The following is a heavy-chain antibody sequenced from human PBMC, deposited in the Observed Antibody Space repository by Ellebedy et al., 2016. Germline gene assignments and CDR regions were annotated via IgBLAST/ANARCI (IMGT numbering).Heavy chain of an antibody. CDR3: TRGPVPTIRGAFEI. D-gene: IGHD4/OR15-4a*01. CDR2: IRRNDYGGTT. J-gene: IGHJ3*02. Sequence: GGSLRLSXTGSGFMFGDFAMSWFRQAPGKGLEWVGLIRRNDYGGTTETAASVKGRFNISRDDSKSIVYLQMNSLKTEDTAVYYCTRGPVPTIRGAFEIWGQGTKVTVSS. V-gene: IGHV3-49*03. CDR1: GFMFGDFA.